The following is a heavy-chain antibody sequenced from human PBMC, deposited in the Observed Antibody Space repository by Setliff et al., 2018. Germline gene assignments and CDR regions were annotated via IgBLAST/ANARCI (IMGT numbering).Heavy chain of an antibody. J-gene: IGHJ4*02. D-gene: IGHD2-21*01. CDR2: IYTSGGT. CDR3: ARGRGGDLWDY. Sequence: SETLSLTCTVSGGSISSYYWSWIRQPAGKGLGWIGRIYTSGGTNCNPSLKSRVTMSVDTSKNQFSLKLSSVTAADTAVYYCARGRGGDLWDYWGQGTLVTVSS. CDR1: GGSISSYY. V-gene: IGHV4-4*07.